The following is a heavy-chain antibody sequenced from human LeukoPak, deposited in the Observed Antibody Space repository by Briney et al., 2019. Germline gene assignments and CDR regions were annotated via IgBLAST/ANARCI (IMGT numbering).Heavy chain of an antibody. J-gene: IGHJ3*02. V-gene: IGHV3-74*01. D-gene: IGHD6-6*01. CDR2: INSYGSST. CDR1: GFTFSSYW. CDR3: ARDRQHDAFDI. Sequence: GGSLRLSCAASGFTFSSYWMHWVRQAPGKGLVWVSRINSYGSSTSYADSVKGRFTISRDNAKNTLYLQINSLRAEDTAVYYCARDRQHDAFDIWGQGTMVTVSS.